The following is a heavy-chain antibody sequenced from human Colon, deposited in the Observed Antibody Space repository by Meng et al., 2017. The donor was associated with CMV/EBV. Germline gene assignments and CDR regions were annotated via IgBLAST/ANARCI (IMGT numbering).Heavy chain of an antibody. CDR3: ASHSSYVWGSHH. V-gene: IGHV1-2*02. D-gene: IGHD3-16*01. CDR1: GYSFTGYY. CDR2: MDPTTGRT. J-gene: IGHJ1*01. Sequence: QVQLVQSGADVRMPGASVKVSCKASGYSFTGYYIHWVRQAPGQGLEWMGWMDPTTGRTDYAQKFQGTVTMTRDTSISTAYLELSRLTSDDTAVYYCASHSSYVWGSHHWGQGTLVTVSS.